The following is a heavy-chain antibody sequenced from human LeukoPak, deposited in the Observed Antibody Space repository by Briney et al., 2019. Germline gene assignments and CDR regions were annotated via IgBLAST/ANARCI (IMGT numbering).Heavy chain of an antibody. V-gene: IGHV4-34*01. CDR3: ASVRLVRKEWRYYYGMDV. CDR2: INHSGST. CDR1: GGSFSGYY. D-gene: IGHD6-19*01. J-gene: IGHJ6*02. Sequence: SETLSLTCAVYGGSFSGYYWSWIRQPPVKGLEWIGEINHSGSTNYNPSLKSRVTISVDTSKNQFSLKLSSVTAADTAVYYCASVRLVRKEWRYYYGMDVWGQGTTVTVSS.